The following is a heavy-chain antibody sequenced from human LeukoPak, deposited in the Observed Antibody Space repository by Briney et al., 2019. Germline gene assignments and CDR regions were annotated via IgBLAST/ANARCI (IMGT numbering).Heavy chain of an antibody. CDR1: GGPSNTYA. D-gene: IGHD3-10*01. V-gene: IGHV1-69*05. CDR3: AAFGSGNFYPSFYFDP. CDR2: IVPIHHST. J-gene: IGHJ5*02. Sequence: SVKVSCKASGGPSNTYALNGVRQAPGQGLEWMGGIVPIHHSTNYAQKFQGRVTITTDASTSTGYMELSSLTSEDTAIYYCAAFGSGNFYPSFYFDPWGPGTLVTVSS.